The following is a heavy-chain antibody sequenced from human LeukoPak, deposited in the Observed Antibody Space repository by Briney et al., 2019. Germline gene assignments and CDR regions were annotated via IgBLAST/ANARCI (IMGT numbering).Heavy chain of an antibody. J-gene: IGHJ4*02. CDR3: ARQRSAFWSGYYPFDY. Sequence: GESLKISCKGSGYSFTTYWIGWMRQMPGKGLEWMGIIYPGDSDTRYSPSFQGQVTISADKSIGTAYLQWNSLKASDTAMYYCARQRSAFWSGYYPFDYWGRGTLVTVSS. CDR1: GYSFTTYW. D-gene: IGHD3-3*01. V-gene: IGHV5-51*01. CDR2: IYPGDSDT.